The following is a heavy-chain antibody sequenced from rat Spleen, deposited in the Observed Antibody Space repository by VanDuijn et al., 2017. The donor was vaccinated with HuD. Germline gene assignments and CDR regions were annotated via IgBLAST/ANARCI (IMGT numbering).Heavy chain of an antibody. D-gene: IGHD4-3*01. CDR2: IIYDGSNK. CDR3: TTGTIGGVLDA. V-gene: IGHV5S10*01. Sequence: EVQLVESGGGLVEPGRSLKLSCAASGFTFSDYAMAWVRQAPKKGLEWVATIIYDGSNKYYRDSVKGRFTISRDNAKNTLYLQMDSLRSEDTATYYCTTGTIGGVLDAWGQGTSVTVSS. CDR1: GFTFSDYA. J-gene: IGHJ4*01.